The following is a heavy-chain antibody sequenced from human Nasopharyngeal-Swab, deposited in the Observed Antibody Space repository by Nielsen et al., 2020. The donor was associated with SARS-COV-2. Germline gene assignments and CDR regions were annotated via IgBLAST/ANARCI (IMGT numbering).Heavy chain of an antibody. CDR2: IKQDGSEK. Sequence: GASLQISCAASGFTFSTYWMSWVRQAPGKGLEWVANIKQDGSEKYYVDSVKGRFTISRDNAKNSLYLQMNSLRAEDTAVYYCAKDGMVRGAFDIWGQGTMVTISS. V-gene: IGHV3-7*03. J-gene: IGHJ3*02. CDR1: GFTFSTYW. CDR3: AKDGMVRGAFDI. D-gene: IGHD5-18*01.